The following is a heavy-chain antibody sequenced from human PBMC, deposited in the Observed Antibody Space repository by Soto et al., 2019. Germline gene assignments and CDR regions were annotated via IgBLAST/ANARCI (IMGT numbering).Heavy chain of an antibody. CDR2: ISAYNGNT. CDR1: GYTFTNFG. V-gene: IGHV1-18*01. CDR3: ARDRGDYEGLVPYSFDH. Sequence: ASVKVSCKASGYTFTNFGISWVRQAPGRGLEWMGWISAYNGNTNYAQNFQGRVTMTTDTSTSTAYMELRSLRAEDTAVYYCARDRGDYEGLVPYSFDHWGQGTLVTVSS. J-gene: IGHJ4*02. D-gene: IGHD4-17*01.